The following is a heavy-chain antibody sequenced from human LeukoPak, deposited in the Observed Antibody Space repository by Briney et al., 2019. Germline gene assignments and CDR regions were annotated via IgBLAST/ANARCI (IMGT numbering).Heavy chain of an antibody. CDR2: VCPGDSDT. D-gene: IGHD3-16*01. CDR3: ARQAAPVWGDTFDI. CDR1: GYSFTSYW. V-gene: IGHV5-51*01. J-gene: IGHJ3*02. Sequence: GESLKISCKGFGYSFTSYWIGWARQMPGKGLEWMGIVCPGDSDTRYSPSFQGQVTMSVDKSINTAYLQWSGLKASDTAMYYCARQAAPVWGDTFDIWGQGTMVTVSS.